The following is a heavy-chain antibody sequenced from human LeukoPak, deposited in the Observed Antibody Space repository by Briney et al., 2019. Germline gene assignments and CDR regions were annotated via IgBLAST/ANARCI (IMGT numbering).Heavy chain of an antibody. CDR1: DGSISSSSDY. V-gene: IGHV4-39*07. Sequence: SETLSLPCTVSDGSISSSSDYWGWIRQPPGKGLEWIGTIYYSGSTYYNPSLKSRVTISVDTSKNQFSLKLSSVTAADTAVYYCARGLYAFDIWGQGTMVTVSS. CDR3: ARGLYAFDI. CDR2: IYYSGST. J-gene: IGHJ3*02.